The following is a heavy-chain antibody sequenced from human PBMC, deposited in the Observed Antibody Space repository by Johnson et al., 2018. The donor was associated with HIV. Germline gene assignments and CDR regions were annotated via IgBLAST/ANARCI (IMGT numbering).Heavy chain of an antibody. CDR2: ISSSRSTI. CDR3: AKDSRAYAFDI. V-gene: IGHV3-11*04. CDR1: GFTFSDYY. Sequence: QVHLVESGGGLVKPGGSLRLSCAASGFTFSDYYMSWIRQAPGKGLEWVSYISSSRSTIYYADSVKGRFTISRDNSKNTLYLQMNSLRAEDTAVYYCAKDSRAYAFDIWGQGTMVTVSS. J-gene: IGHJ3*02.